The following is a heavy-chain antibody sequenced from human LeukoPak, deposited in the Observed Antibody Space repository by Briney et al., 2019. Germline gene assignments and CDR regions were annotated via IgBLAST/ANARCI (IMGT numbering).Heavy chain of an antibody. CDR2: IHYSGST. CDR3: ARVSAAAGRSWFDP. CDR1: GGSISSGDYY. Sequence: PSETLSLTCTVSGGSISSGDYYWSWIRQHPGKGLEWIGYIHYSGSTYYNPSLKSRVTISVDTSKNQFSLKLSSVTAADTAVYYCARVSAAAGRSWFDPWGQGTLVTVSS. J-gene: IGHJ5*02. V-gene: IGHV4-31*03. D-gene: IGHD6-13*01.